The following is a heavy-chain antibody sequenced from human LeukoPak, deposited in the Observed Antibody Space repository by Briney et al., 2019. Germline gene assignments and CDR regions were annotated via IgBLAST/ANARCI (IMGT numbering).Heavy chain of an antibody. Sequence: GGSLRLSCAASGFTFSSYGMHWVRQAPGKGLEWVAFIRYDGSNKYYADSVKGRFTISRDNSKNTLYLQMNSLRAEDTAVYYCARDDFSSGWSTIFDYWGQGTLVTVSS. J-gene: IGHJ4*02. CDR1: GFTFSSYG. V-gene: IGHV3-30*02. CDR2: IRYDGSNK. D-gene: IGHD6-19*01. CDR3: ARDDFSSGWSTIFDY.